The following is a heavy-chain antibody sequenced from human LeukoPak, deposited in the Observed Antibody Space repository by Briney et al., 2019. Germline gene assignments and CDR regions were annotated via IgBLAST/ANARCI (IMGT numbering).Heavy chain of an antibody. V-gene: IGHV5-51*01. D-gene: IGHD3-10*01. CDR3: ARLGGDTYYFGSASYPNWYFDL. CDR1: GYTFTTYW. J-gene: IGHJ2*01. Sequence: HGESLKISCQASGYTFTTYWIGWVGQMPGKGLECMGIIYPDDSDTTYSPSFQGQVTISADKSFSTAHLQWSSLKASDTAIYYCARLGGDTYYFGSASYPNWYFDLWGRGTLVTVSS. CDR2: IYPDDSDT.